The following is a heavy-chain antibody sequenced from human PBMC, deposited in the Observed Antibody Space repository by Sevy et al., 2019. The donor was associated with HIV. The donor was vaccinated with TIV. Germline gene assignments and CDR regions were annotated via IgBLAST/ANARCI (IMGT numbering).Heavy chain of an antibody. CDR2: IRYSGST. V-gene: IGHV4-39*01. CDR1: GASISSSGYY. J-gene: IGHJ4*02. D-gene: IGHD6-19*01. CDR3: AGPTLTYSSGWTYYDY. Sequence: SETLSLTCSVSGASISSSGYYWGWIRQPPGKGLEWIANIRYSGSTFYNPSLRSRVTISADTSKNQFSLKLNSVTAADTATYYCAGPTLTYSSGWTYYDYWGQGTVVTVSS.